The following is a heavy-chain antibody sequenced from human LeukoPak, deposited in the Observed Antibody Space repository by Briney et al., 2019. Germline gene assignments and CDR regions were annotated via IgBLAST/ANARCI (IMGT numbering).Heavy chain of an antibody. V-gene: IGHV3-48*01. CDR2: ITTSSDTI. J-gene: IGHJ4*02. D-gene: IGHD4-23*01. CDR3: ARSPPDYGGNSVYFDY. Sequence: PGGSLRLSCAASGFTFSSYSMNWVRQAPGKGLEWVSYITTSSDTIYYADSVKGRFTISRDNSKNTLYLQMNSLRAEDTAVYYCARSPPDYGGNSVYFDYWGQGTLVTVSS. CDR1: GFTFSSYS.